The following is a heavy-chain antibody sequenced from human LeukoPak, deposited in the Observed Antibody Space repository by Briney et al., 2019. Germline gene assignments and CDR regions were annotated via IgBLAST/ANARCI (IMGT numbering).Heavy chain of an antibody. D-gene: IGHD3-10*01. V-gene: IGHV3-30*18. CDR2: ISYDGSNK. J-gene: IGHJ6*02. CDR3: ANNGPYGSGSLGYYYGMDV. Sequence: GGSLGLSCAASGFNFSSYGMHWVRQAPGKGLEWVAVISYDGSNKYYADSVKGRFTISRDNSKNTLYLQMNSLRAEDTAVYYCANNGPYGSGSLGYYYGMDVWGQGTTVTVSS. CDR1: GFNFSSYG.